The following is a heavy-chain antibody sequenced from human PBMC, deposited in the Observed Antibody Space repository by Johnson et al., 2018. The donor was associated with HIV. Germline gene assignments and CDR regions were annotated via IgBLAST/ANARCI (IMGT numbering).Heavy chain of an antibody. D-gene: IGHD5-18*01. CDR2: IKQDGSEK. CDR3: ASRSYGYVRHAFDI. J-gene: IGHJ3*02. CDR1: GFTFSSYW. Sequence: EQLVESGGGLVQPGGSLRLSCAASGFTFSSYWMSWVRQAPGKGLEWVANIKQDGSEKYYVDYVQGRFTISRDNAKNSLYLQMNRLRAEDTAVYYCASRSYGYVRHAFDIWGQGTMVTVSS. V-gene: IGHV3-7*01.